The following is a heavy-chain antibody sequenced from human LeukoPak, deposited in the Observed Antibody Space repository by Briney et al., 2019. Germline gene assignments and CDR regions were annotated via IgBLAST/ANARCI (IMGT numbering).Heavy chain of an antibody. J-gene: IGHJ3*02. D-gene: IGHD5-12*01. CDR1: GGTFSSYG. CDR3: ARVAGERWLLEDDFDI. CDR2: IIPIFGTA. Sequence: SVKVSCKASGGTFSSYGISWVRQAPGQGLEWMGGIIPIFGTANYAQKFQGRVTITADESTSTAYMELSSLRSEDTAVYYCARVAGERWLLEDDFDIWGQGTMVTVSS. V-gene: IGHV1-69*13.